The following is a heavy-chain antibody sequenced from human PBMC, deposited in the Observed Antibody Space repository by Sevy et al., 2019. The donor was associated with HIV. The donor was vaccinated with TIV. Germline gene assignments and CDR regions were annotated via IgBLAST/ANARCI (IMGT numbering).Heavy chain of an antibody. CDR1: GGSISSYY. CDR3: ARDLSGSYGDAFDI. CDR2: IYYSGSA. Sequence: SETLSLTCTVSGGSISSYYWSWIRQPPGKGLEWIGYIYYSGSANYNPSLKSRVTISVDTSKNQFSLKLSSVTAADTAGYYCARDLSGSYGDAFDIWGQGTMVTVSS. J-gene: IGHJ3*02. D-gene: IGHD1-26*01. V-gene: IGHV4-59*01.